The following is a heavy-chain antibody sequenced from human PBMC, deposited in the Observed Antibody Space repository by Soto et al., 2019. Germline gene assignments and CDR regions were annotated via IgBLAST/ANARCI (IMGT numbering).Heavy chain of an antibody. Sequence: QVQLVQSGAEVKKPGASVKVSCKASGYTFTTSGISWVRQAPGQGLEWMGWISGYNGNTNYAQKLQGRVTMTTDTSTSTAYMELRSLRSDDTAVYYCARVWGAARRNSYYYYGMDVWGQGTTVTVSS. CDR2: ISGYNGNT. CDR1: GYTFTTSG. V-gene: IGHV1-18*04. CDR3: ARVWGAARRNSYYYYGMDV. D-gene: IGHD6-6*01. J-gene: IGHJ6*02.